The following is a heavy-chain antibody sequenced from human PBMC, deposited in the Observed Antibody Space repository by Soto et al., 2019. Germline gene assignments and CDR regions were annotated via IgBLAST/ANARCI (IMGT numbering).Heavy chain of an antibody. CDR2: IIPIFHTT. CDR3: ARGRGSGFPLRYYPKGIVV. V-gene: IGHV1-69*13. D-gene: IGHD5-12*01. J-gene: IGHJ6*02. Sequence: SVKVSCKASGDTFSTHAITWVRQAPGQGLEWMGGIIPIFHTTNYAQKLQGRVTITADPSTSTAYMELKSLRSEDTAVYYCARGRGSGFPLRYYPKGIVVWGQTVPVTVTS. CDR1: GDTFSTHA.